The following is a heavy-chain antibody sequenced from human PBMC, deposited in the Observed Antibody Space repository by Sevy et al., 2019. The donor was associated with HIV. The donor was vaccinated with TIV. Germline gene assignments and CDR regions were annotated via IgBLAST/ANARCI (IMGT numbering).Heavy chain of an antibody. CDR1: GGSFSGYY. D-gene: IGHD3-3*01. CDR3: ARDRLRFLEWSPYYYYYGMDV. CDR2: INHSGST. V-gene: IGHV4-34*01. Sequence: SETLSLTCAVYGGSFSGYYWSWIRQPPGKGLEWIGEINHSGSTNYNPSLKSRVTISVDTSKNQFSLKLSSVTAADTAVYYCARDRLRFLEWSPYYYYYGMDVWGQGTTVTVSS. J-gene: IGHJ6*02.